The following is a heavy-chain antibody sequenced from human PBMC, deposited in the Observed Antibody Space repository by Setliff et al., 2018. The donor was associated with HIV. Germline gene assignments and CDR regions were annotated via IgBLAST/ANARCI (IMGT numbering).Heavy chain of an antibody. Sequence: SVKVSCKASGGTFSSYTITWVRQAPGQGLEWMGRIIPILGIADYALKFQGSVSISADKSTGTAYLELRSLRSDDTAMYYCARPLDSGSYPYDAFAFWGLGTMVTVSS. CDR1: GGTFSSYT. CDR2: IIPILGIA. J-gene: IGHJ3*01. CDR3: ARPLDSGSYPYDAFAF. D-gene: IGHD1-26*01. V-gene: IGHV1-69*02.